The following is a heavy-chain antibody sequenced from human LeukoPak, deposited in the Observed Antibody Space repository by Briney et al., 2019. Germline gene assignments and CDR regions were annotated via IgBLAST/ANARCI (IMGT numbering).Heavy chain of an antibody. CDR2: IYYSGST. Sequence: PPQTLSLTCTVSGGSISSGDYYWSWIRQPPGKGLEWIGYIYYSGSTYYNPSLKSRVTISVDTSKNQFSLKLSSVTAADTAVYYCARESDGTYYYDSSGQIDYWGQGTLVTVSS. D-gene: IGHD3-22*01. V-gene: IGHV4-30-4*01. J-gene: IGHJ4*02. CDR3: ARESDGTYYYDSSGQIDY. CDR1: GGSISSGDYY.